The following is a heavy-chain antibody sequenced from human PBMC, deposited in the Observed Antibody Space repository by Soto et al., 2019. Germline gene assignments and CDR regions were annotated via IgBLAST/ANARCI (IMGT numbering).Heavy chain of an antibody. CDR2: ISGSGGST. D-gene: IGHD3-10*01. Sequence: EVQLLESGGGLVQPGGSLRLSCAASGFTFSSYAMSWARQAPGKGLEWVSAISGSGGSTYYADSVKGRFTISRDNSKNTLYLQMNTLRAEDTAVYYCAKAESYRSGTVIDPTFDYWGQGTLVTVSS. V-gene: IGHV3-23*01. CDR3: AKAESYRSGTVIDPTFDY. CDR1: GFTFSSYA. J-gene: IGHJ4*02.